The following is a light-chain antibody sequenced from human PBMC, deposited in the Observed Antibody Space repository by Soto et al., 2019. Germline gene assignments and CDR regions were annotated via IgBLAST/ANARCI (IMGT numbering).Light chain of an antibody. CDR1: QSVTNNY. CDR3: QQYGSSPWT. J-gene: IGKJ1*01. V-gene: IGKV3-20*01. CDR2: LAS. Sequence: EIVLTQSPGTLSLSPGERATRSCRASQSVTNNYLAWYQQKAGQAPRLLIYLASNRAAGTPDRFSGSGSGADFTLTINRLEPEDFAVYFCQQYGSSPWTFGQGTQVDIK.